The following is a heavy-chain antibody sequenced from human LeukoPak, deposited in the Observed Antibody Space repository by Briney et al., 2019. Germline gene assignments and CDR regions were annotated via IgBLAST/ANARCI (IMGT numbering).Heavy chain of an antibody. CDR3: ARGINSGSLKYYFDY. D-gene: IGHD6-19*01. Sequence: GASVKVSCKASGYTFTSYGISWVRQAPGQGLEWMGWISAYNGNTNYAQKLQGRVTMTTDTSTSTAYMELRSLRSDDTAVYYCARGINSGSLKYYFDYWGQGTLVTVSS. CDR1: GYTFTSYG. V-gene: IGHV1-18*01. J-gene: IGHJ4*02. CDR2: ISAYNGNT.